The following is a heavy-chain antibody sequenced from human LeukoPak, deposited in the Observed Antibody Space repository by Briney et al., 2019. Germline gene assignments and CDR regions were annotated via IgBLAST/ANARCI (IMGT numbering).Heavy chain of an antibody. Sequence: PSETLSLTCAVSGGSISSSNCRSWVRQPPGKGLEWIGEIYHSGSTNYNPSLKSRVTISVDKSKNQFSLKLSSVTAADTAVYYCASDPRGYSGYPVFDYWGQGTLVTVSS. D-gene: IGHD5-12*01. J-gene: IGHJ4*02. CDR3: ASDPRGYSGYPVFDY. V-gene: IGHV4-4*02. CDR2: IYHSGST. CDR1: GGSISSSNC.